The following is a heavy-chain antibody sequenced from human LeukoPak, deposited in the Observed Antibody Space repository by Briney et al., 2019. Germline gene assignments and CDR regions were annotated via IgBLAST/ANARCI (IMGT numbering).Heavy chain of an antibody. CDR1: GGSISSSSYY. J-gene: IGHJ3*02. D-gene: IGHD6-19*01. CDR3: SRSGIAVAGTRRAFDI. V-gene: IGHV4-39*07. Sequence: SETLSLTCTVSGGSISSSSYYWGWIRQPPGKGLEWIGSNYYSGSTYYNPSLKSRVTISVYASKNQFSLKLSSVTAADTAVDCGSRSGIAVAGTRRAFDIWGQGTMVTVSS. CDR2: NYYSGST.